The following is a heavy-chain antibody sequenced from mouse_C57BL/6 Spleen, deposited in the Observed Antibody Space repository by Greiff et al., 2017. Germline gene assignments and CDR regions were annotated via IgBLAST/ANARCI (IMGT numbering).Heavy chain of an antibody. V-gene: IGHV1-82*01. J-gene: IGHJ1*03. CDR3: ARVSDGSYWYFDV. Sequence: QVQLQQSGPELVKPGASVKISCKASGYAFSSSWMNWVKQRPGKGLEWIGRIYPGDGDTNYNGKFKGKATLTADKSSSTAYMQLSSLTSEDSAVYVCARVSDGSYWYFDVWGTGTTVTVSS. CDR1: GYAFSSSW. CDR2: IYPGDGDT. D-gene: IGHD2-3*01.